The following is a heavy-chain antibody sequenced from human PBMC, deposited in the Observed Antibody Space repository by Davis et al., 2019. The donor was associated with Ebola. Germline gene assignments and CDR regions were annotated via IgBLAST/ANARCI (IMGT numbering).Heavy chain of an antibody. CDR2: ISGSGNTI. Sequence: GESLKISCAASGFTFSSYSMNWVRQAPGKGLEWVSYISGSGNTIYYADSVKGRFTLSRDNAKNSLYLQMNSLRDEDTAVYYCLGHPDFDYWGQGTLVTVSS. J-gene: IGHJ4*02. CDR3: LGHPDFDY. V-gene: IGHV3-48*02. CDR1: GFTFSSYS.